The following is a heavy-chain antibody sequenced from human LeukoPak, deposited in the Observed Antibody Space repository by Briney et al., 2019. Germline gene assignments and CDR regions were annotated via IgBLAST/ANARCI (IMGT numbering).Heavy chain of an antibody. J-gene: IGHJ6*03. D-gene: IGHD3-3*01. CDR2: IYTSGST. CDR3: ARDFWSGYGYMDV. CDR1: GGSIGSGSYY. V-gene: IGHV4-61*02. Sequence: SETLSLTCTVSGGSIGSGSYYWSWIRQPAGKGLEWIGRIYTSGSTNYNPSLKSRVTISVDTSKNQFSLKLSSVTAADTAVYYCARDFWSGYGYMDVWGKGTTVTVSS.